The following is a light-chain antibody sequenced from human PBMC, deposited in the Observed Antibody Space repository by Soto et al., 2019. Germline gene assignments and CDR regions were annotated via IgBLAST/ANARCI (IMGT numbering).Light chain of an antibody. CDR2: GNT. Sequence: QSVLTQPPSVSGAPGQRVTISCAGSSSNIGAGYEVHWYQQVIGTAPKLLMYGNTNRPSGVPDRFSASMSVTSASLAITGLQAGDEADYYCQSYDSSLTVVFGGGTQLTVL. CDR3: QSYDSSLTVV. J-gene: IGLJ2*01. V-gene: IGLV1-40*01. CDR1: SSNIGAGYE.